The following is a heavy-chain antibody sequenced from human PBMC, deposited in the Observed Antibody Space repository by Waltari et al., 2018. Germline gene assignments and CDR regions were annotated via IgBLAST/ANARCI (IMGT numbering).Heavy chain of an antibody. CDR1: GGSISSSSYY. CDR2: SYYSGGN. Sequence: QLQLQESGPGLVKPSETLSFTCTVSGGSISSSSYYWGWIRPPPGKGLEWIGSSYYSGGNYYNPSLKSRVTISVDTSKTQFSRKLSSVTAADTAVYYCATKRESSASGFDYWGQGTLVTVSS. CDR3: ATKRESSASGFDY. J-gene: IGHJ4*02. V-gene: IGHV4-39*01. D-gene: IGHD6-19*01.